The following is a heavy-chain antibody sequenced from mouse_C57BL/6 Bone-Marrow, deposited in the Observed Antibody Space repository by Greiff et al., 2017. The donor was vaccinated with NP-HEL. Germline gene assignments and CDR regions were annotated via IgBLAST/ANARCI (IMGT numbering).Heavy chain of an antibody. CDR2: IYPRSGNT. D-gene: IGHD1-1*01. CDR1: GYTFTSYG. V-gene: IGHV1-81*01. CDR3: RIITTVVGEYYAMDY. J-gene: IGHJ4*01. Sequence: QVQLKQSGAELARPGASVKLSCKASGYTFTSYGISWVKQRTGQGLEWIGEIYPRSGNTYYNEKVKGKATLTADKSSSTAYMELRSLTSEDSAVYCCRIITTVVGEYYAMDYWGQGTSVTVSS.